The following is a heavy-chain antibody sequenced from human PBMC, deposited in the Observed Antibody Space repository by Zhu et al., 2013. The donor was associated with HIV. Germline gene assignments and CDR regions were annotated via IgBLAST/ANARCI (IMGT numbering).Heavy chain of an antibody. D-gene: IGHD3-10*01. Sequence: VQLVESGGGLVKPGGSLRLSCAASGFTFSDYYMSWIRQAPGKGLEWVSYISSSGSTIYYADSVKGRFTISRDNAKNSLYLQMNSLRAEDTAVYYCARAQHYYGSGSRTYYYYGMDVWGQGTTVTVSS. CDR2: ISSSGSTI. J-gene: IGHJ6*02. CDR3: ARAQHYYGSGSRTYYYYGMDV. V-gene: IGHV3-11*01. CDR1: GFTFSDYY.